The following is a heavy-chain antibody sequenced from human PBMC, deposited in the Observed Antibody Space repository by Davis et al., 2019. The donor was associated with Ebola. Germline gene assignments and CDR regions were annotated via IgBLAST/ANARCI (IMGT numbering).Heavy chain of an antibody. CDR3: ARDRENSYGLFDY. CDR1: GFTFDDYA. J-gene: IGHJ4*02. CDR2: ISWNSGSI. Sequence: GGSLRLSCAASGFTFDDYAMHWVRQAPGKGLEWVSGISWNSGSIGYADSVKGRFTISRDNAKNSLYLQMNSLRAEDTAVYYCARDRENSYGLFDYWGQGTLVTVSS. V-gene: IGHV3-9*01. D-gene: IGHD5-18*01.